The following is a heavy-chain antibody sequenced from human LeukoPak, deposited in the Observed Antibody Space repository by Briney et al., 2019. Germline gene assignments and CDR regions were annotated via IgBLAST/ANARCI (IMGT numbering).Heavy chain of an antibody. CDR1: GGSISSGGYS. V-gene: IGHV4-30-2*01. D-gene: IGHD2-2*01. CDR2: IYHSGST. CDR3: ARVVNVVVPAASSSSSWYENWFDP. J-gene: IGHJ5*02. Sequence: PSQTLSLTCAVSGGSISSGGYSRSWIRQPPGKGLEWIGYIYHSGSTYYNPSLKSRVTISVDRSKNQFSLKLSSVTAADTAVYYCARVVNVVVPAASSSSSWYENWFDPWGQGTLVTVSS.